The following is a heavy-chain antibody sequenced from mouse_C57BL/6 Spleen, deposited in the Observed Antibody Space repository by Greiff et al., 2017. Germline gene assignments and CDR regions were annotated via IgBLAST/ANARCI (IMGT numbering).Heavy chain of an antibody. CDR1: GYTFTSYW. Sequence: VQLQQPGAELVMPGASVKLSCKASGYTFTSYWMHWVKQRPGQGLAWIGEIDPSDSYTNYNQKFKGKSTLTVDKSSSTAYMQLSSLTAEDSAVYYCASGLPFAYWGQGTLVTVSA. CDR3: ASGLPFAY. CDR2: IDPSDSYT. V-gene: IGHV1-69*01. J-gene: IGHJ3*01.